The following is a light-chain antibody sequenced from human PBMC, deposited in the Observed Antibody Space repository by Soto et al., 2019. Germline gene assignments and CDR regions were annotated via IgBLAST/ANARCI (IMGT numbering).Light chain of an antibody. V-gene: IGLV2-14*01. J-gene: IGLJ1*01. CDR3: SSYTTSSTRV. CDR1: CSDIGIYKY. CDR2: EVS. Sequence: QSALTQPASVSGSPGQSIAISCTGSCSDIGIYKYVSWYQQHPGKVPKLIIYEVSNRPSGVSNRFSGSKSGNTASLTISGLQAEDEADYYCSSYTTSSTRVFGTGTKLTVL.